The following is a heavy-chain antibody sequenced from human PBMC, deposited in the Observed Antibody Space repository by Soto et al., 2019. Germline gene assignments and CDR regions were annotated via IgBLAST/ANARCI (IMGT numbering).Heavy chain of an antibody. CDR3: ARGLYYYDSSGYSPDY. V-gene: IGHV4-38-2*01. CDR2: IYHSGTT. J-gene: IGHJ4*02. CDR1: GYSISSGYY. D-gene: IGHD3-22*01. Sequence: SETLSLTCAVSGYSISSGYYWGWIRQPPGKGLEWIVTIYHSGTTYSNPSLKSRVTISVGTSKNQFSLKLSSVTAADTAVYYCARGLYYYDSSGYSPDYWGLGTLVTVSS.